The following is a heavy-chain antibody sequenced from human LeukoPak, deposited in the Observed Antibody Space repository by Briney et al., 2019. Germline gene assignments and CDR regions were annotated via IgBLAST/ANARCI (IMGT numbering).Heavy chain of an antibody. D-gene: IGHD6-6*01. J-gene: IGHJ4*02. CDR3: AKGPPLRGSSPFDY. CDR1: GFTFDDYA. V-gene: IGHV3-43*02. Sequence: GGSLRLSCAASGFTFDDYAMHWVRQAPGKGLEWVSLISGDGGSTYYADSVKGRFTTSRDNSKNSLYLQMNSLRTEDTALYYCAKGPPLRGSSPFDYWAREPWSPSPQ. CDR2: ISGDGGST.